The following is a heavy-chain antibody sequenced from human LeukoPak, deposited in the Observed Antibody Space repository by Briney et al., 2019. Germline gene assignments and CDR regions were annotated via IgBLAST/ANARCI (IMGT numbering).Heavy chain of an antibody. Sequence: PGGSLGLSCAASGFTFSNYAMNWVRQAPGKGLEWVSCISASGGTKLYADSVKGRFIISRDDSKNTLYVQMSSLRAEDTAVYYCARSLKWNLVGFDYWGQGTLVTVSS. CDR2: ISASGGTK. D-gene: IGHD1-1*01. CDR1: GFTFSNYA. CDR3: ARSLKWNLVGFDY. J-gene: IGHJ4*02. V-gene: IGHV3-23*01.